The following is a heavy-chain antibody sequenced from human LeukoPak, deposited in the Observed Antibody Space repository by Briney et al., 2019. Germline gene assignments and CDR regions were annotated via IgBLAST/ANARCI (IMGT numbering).Heavy chain of an antibody. D-gene: IGHD3-22*01. Sequence: GGSLRLSCVSSGFTFNIYSMSWVRQAPGKGLEWVSSITSSGDATFYADAVKDHFNIARDNSRSTLYLQMSRLRVEDTAVYYCAKDRPNYHESNGHYYRLNGDSWGQGTLVTVSS. V-gene: IGHV3-23*01. CDR1: GFTFNIYS. J-gene: IGHJ5*01. CDR2: ITSSGDAT. CDR3: AKDRPNYHESNGHYYRLNGDS.